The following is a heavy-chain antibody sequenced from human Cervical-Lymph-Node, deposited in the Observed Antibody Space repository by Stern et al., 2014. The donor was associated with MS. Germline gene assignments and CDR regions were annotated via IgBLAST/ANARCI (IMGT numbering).Heavy chain of an antibody. Sequence: EDQLVESGGDFVQPGGSLRLSCAASGFTFNRYTMNWVRHTPGKGLEWVAYISTSGRVIYYADSVEGRFIISRDNAKNSLFLQMNSLRVEDTAVYYCARDFGLWGQGTPVTVSS. CDR1: GFTFNRYT. CDR3: ARDFGL. V-gene: IGHV3-48*01. D-gene: IGHD3-16*01. CDR2: ISTSGRVI. J-gene: IGHJ4*02.